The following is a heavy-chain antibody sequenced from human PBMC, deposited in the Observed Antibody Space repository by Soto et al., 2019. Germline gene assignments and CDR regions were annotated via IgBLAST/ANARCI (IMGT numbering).Heavy chain of an antibody. Sequence: EVQVLDSGGGLVQPGGSLRLSCAASGFTFNNYAMNWVRQAPGKGLEWVANISGTGGSTYYADSVKGRFTISRDTSKNTLYLQMNSVRVEDTAVYYCANDRLGGNVDYWGQGTQVTVSS. CDR3: ANDRLGGNVDY. J-gene: IGHJ4*02. D-gene: IGHD2-8*01. V-gene: IGHV3-23*01. CDR2: ISGTGGST. CDR1: GFTFNNYA.